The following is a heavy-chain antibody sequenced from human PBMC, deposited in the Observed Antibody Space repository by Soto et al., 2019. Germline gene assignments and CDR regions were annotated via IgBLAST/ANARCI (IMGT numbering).Heavy chain of an antibody. V-gene: IGHV3-33*01. CDR2: IWYDGSNK. D-gene: IGHD1-26*01. Sequence: QLQLVESGGGVVQPGRSLRLSCAASGFTFSSYGMHWVRQAPGKGLEWVAVIWYDGSNKYYADSVKGRFTISRDNSKNTLYLQMNSLRAEDTAVYYCAREDGGSYLLLDYWGQGTLVTVSS. CDR1: GFTFSSYG. CDR3: AREDGGSYLLLDY. J-gene: IGHJ4*02.